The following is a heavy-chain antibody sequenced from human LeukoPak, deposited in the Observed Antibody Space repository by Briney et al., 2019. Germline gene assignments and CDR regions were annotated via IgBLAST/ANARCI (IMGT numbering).Heavy chain of an antibody. CDR3: ARDKSSGALGY. CDR1: GFIFSTCN. J-gene: IGHJ4*02. Sequence: GGSLRLSCAASGFIFSTCNRNWVRQSPGKGLEWISSVSSSSSYIYYIDSVRGRFTISRDNAKNSLYLQMNSLRAEDTAVYYCARDKSSGALGYWGRGTLVTVSS. CDR2: VSSSSSYI. V-gene: IGHV3-21*01. D-gene: IGHD3-22*01.